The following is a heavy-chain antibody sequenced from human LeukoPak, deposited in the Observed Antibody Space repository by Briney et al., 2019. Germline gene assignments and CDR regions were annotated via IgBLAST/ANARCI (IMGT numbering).Heavy chain of an antibody. D-gene: IGHD3-9*01. J-gene: IGHJ4*02. CDR2: IYWNDDK. CDR1: GFSLSTSGVG. CDR3: ARIPYYDILTGFDY. V-gene: IGHV2-5*01. Sequence: ESGPTLVKPTQTLTLTCTFSGFSLSTSGVGVGWIRQPPGKALEWLALIYWNDDKRYSPSLKSRLTITKDTSKNQVVLTMTNMDPVDTATYYCARIPYYDILTGFDYWGQGTLVTVSS.